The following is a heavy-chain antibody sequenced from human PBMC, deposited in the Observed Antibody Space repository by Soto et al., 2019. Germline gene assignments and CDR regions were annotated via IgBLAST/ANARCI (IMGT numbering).Heavy chain of an antibody. J-gene: IGHJ4*02. CDR3: ARSSGGGGRNFGDVYGSGSYSGAY. Sequence: QVQLVQSGAEVKKPGASVKVSCKASGYTFTGYYMHWVRQAPGQGLEWMGWINPNSRGTNYAQKFQGWVTMTMDTSISTAYMALSRLRSDDTAVDYCARSSGGGGRNFGDVYGSGSYSGAYWGQGTLVTVSS. CDR1: GYTFTGYY. CDR2: INPNSRGT. V-gene: IGHV1-2*04. D-gene: IGHD3-10*01.